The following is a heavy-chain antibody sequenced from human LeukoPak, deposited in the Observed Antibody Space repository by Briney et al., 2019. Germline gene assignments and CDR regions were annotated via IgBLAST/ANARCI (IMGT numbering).Heavy chain of an antibody. V-gene: IGHV4-59*01. J-gene: IGHJ4*02. Sequence: SETLSLTCTVSGGSIGSYYWSWIRQPPGKGLEWIGYIYYSGSTNYNPSLKSRVTISVDTSKNQFSLKLSSVTAADTAVYYCAKGNGWYYYWGQGTLVTVSS. D-gene: IGHD6-19*01. CDR3: AKGNGWYYY. CDR2: IYYSGST. CDR1: GGSIGSYY.